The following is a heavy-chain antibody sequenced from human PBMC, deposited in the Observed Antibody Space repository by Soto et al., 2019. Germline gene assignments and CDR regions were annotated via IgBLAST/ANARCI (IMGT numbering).Heavy chain of an antibody. CDR2: VHSSGGT. Sequence: SETLSLTCTVSHGSITSGDYFWAWIRQPPGKGLEFIGSVHSSGGTYYSPSLKSRASISIDKSRNQFSLKLTSVNAGDTAVYFCASVVVGATRQTGSDHWGQGTMVTVSS. CDR1: HGSITSGDYF. J-gene: IGHJ4*02. V-gene: IGHV4-39*01. D-gene: IGHD2-15*01. CDR3: ASVVVGATRQTGSDH.